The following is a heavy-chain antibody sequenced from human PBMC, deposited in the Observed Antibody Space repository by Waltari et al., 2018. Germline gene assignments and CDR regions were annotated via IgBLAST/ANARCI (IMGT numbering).Heavy chain of an antibody. J-gene: IGHJ3*02. D-gene: IGHD4-17*01. CDR1: GFTFSSYS. CDR3: ARQTTVTTLAQRAPGDTRNDAFDI. Sequence: EVQLVESGGGLVQPGGSLRLSCAASGFTFSSYSMNWVRQAPGKGLEWVSYISSSSSTIYSADSVKGRFTNARDNAKNSLYLQMNSLRAEDTAVYYCARQTTVTTLAQRAPGDTRNDAFDIWGQGTMVTVSS. V-gene: IGHV3-48*01. CDR2: ISSSSSTI.